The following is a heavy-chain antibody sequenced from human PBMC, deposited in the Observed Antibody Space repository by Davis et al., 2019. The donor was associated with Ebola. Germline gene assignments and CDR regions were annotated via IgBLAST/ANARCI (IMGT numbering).Heavy chain of an antibody. CDR1: GGSISSYY. CDR2: IYYSGST. CDR3: ARLEPGVMVKS. Sequence: PSETLSLTCTVSGGSISSYYWSWIRQPPGKGLEWIGYIYYSGSTNYNPSLKSRVTISVDTSKNQFSLKLSSVTAADTAVYYCARLEPGVMVKSWGQGTLVTVSS. V-gene: IGHV4-59*08. J-gene: IGHJ5*02. D-gene: IGHD2-8*01.